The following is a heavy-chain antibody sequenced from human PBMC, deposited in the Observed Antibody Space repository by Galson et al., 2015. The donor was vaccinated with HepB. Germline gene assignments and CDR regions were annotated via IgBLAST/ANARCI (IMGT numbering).Heavy chain of an antibody. V-gene: IGHV6-1*01. J-gene: IGHJ6*03. CDR1: GDSVSSNSAA. CDR2: TYYRPKWYN. Sequence: CAISGDSVSSNSAAWNWIRQSPSRGLEWLGRTYYRPKWYNDYAVSVKSRITINPDTSKNQFSLQLNSVTPEDTAVYYCARGGAGVGMGYYYYYYMDVWGKGTTVTVSS. CDR3: ARGGAGVGMGYYYYYYMDV. D-gene: IGHD7-27*01.